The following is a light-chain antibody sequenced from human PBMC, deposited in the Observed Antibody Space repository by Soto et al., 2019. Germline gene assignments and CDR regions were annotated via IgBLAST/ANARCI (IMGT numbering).Light chain of an antibody. CDR1: TGAVTSGHW. J-gene: IGLJ3*02. Sequence: QAVVTQEPSLTVSPGGTVTLTCGSSTGAVTSGHWPFWFQQKPGQAPQTLIYDTNNRHPWTPARFSASLLGGKAVLTLSGEKTEDEADYYCLLSYTGTRVFGGGTKLTVL. CDR2: DTN. CDR3: LLSYTGTRV. V-gene: IGLV7-46*01.